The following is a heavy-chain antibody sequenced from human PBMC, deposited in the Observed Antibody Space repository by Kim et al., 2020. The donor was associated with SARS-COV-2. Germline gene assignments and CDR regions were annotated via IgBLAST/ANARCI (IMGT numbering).Heavy chain of an antibody. J-gene: IGHJ4*02. CDR1: GFTFSSYG. CDR2: ISYDGSNK. D-gene: IGHD3-16*02. V-gene: IGHV3-33*05. Sequence: GGSLRLSCAASGFTFSSYGMHWVRQAPGKGLEWVAVISYDGSNKYYADSVKGRFTISRDNSKNTLYLQMNSLRAEDTAVYYCARPYDYVWGSYRYISYFDYWGQGPLVTVSS. CDR3: ARPYDYVWGSYRYISYFDY.